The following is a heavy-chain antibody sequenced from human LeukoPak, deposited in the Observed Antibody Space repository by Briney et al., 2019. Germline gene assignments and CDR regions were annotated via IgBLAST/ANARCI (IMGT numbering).Heavy chain of an antibody. V-gene: IGHV3-23*01. CDR1: GFTFSSYA. CDR3: ATEKGDSPDY. Sequence: GGSLRLSCAASGFTFSSYAMSWVRQAPGKGLEWVSGLSGSGSNTFYTDSLKGRFTISRDNPKNTLYLQMNSLRADDTAVYYCATEKGDSPDYWGQGTPVTVSS. CDR2: LSGSGSNT. D-gene: IGHD3-16*01. J-gene: IGHJ4*02.